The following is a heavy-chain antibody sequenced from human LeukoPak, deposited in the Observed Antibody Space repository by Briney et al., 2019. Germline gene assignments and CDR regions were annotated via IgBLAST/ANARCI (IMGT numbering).Heavy chain of an antibody. Sequence: PGGSLRLSCAASGFTFSIYGMHWVRQAPGKGLEWVAVIWYDGSNKYYADSVKGRFTISRDNSKNTLYLQMNSLRAEDTAVYYCAKDSLGAFDIWGQGTMVTVSS. D-gene: IGHD3-16*01. CDR3: AKDSLGAFDI. CDR2: IWYDGSNK. CDR1: GFTFSIYG. J-gene: IGHJ3*02. V-gene: IGHV3-33*06.